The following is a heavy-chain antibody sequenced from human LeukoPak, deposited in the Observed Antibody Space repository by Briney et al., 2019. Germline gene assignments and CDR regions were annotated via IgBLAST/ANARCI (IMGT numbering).Heavy chain of an antibody. D-gene: IGHD1-26*01. CDR1: GFTFSSYA. Sequence: GGSLRLSCAASGFTFSSYAMSWVRQAPGKGLEWVSAISGSGGSTYYADSVKGRFTISRDNSKNTLYLQMNSLRAEDTAVYYCARDRNSGSSPIFQHWGQGTLVTVSS. CDR3: ARDRNSGSSPIFQH. V-gene: IGHV3-23*01. CDR2: ISGSGGST. J-gene: IGHJ1*01.